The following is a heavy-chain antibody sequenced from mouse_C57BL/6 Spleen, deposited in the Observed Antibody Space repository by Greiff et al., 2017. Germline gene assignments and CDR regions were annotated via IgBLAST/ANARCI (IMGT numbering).Heavy chain of an antibody. Sequence: QVQLVESGPGLVQPSQSLSITCTVSGFSLTSYGVHWVRQSPGKGLEWLGVLWSGGSTDYNAAFISRLSISKDNSKSQCFFKMNSLQADDTAIYYCARKDYRDAMDYWGQGTSVTVSS. CDR2: LWSGGST. J-gene: IGHJ4*01. CDR3: ARKDYRDAMDY. V-gene: IGHV2-2*01. D-gene: IGHD2-14*01. CDR1: GFSLTSYG.